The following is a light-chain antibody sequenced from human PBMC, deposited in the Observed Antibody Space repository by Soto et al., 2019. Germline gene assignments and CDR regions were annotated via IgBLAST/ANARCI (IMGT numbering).Light chain of an antibody. Sequence: PGKRATLSCRASQTVSSGFLAWYQQKPGQAPRLLIYGSSSRATGIPDRFSGSGSGTDFTLSISRLEPEDSAVYYCHQYGSSPPYAFGQGTKLEIK. CDR1: QTVSSGF. J-gene: IGKJ2*01. CDR2: GSS. V-gene: IGKV3-20*01. CDR3: HQYGSSPPYA.